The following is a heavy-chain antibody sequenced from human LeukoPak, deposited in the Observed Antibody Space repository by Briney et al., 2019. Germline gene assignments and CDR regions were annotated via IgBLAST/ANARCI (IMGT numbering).Heavy chain of an antibody. Sequence: ASVKVSCKASGYTFTSYGISWVRQAPGQGLEWMGWISAYNGNTNYAQKLQGRVTMTTDTSTSTAYMELRSLRSDDTAVYYCARDFHPRIVGATVGLFWGQGTLVTVSS. CDR1: GYTFTSYG. J-gene: IGHJ4*02. CDR2: ISAYNGNT. V-gene: IGHV1-18*01. CDR3: ARDFHPRIVGATVGLF. D-gene: IGHD1-26*01.